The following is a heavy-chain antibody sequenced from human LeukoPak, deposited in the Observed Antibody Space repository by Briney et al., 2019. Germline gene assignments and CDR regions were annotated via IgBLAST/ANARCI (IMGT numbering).Heavy chain of an antibody. CDR1: GGSISSSSYY. D-gene: IGHD3-22*01. V-gene: IGHV4-39*07. CDR2: IYYSGST. J-gene: IGHJ5*02. CDR3: ARGGDYYDSFPFDP. Sequence: PSETLSLTCTVSGGSISSSSYYWGWVRQPPGKGLEWIGSIYYSGSTYYNPSLKSRVTISVDTSKNQFSLKLSSVTAADTAVYYCARGGDYYDSFPFDPWGQGTLVTVSS.